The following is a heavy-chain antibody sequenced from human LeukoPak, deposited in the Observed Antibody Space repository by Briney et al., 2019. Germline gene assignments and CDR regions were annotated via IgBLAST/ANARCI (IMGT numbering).Heavy chain of an antibody. CDR2: INHSGST. Sequence: SETLSLTCAVYGGSFSGYYWSWIRQPPGKGLEWIGEINHSGSTNYNPSLKSRVTISVDTSKNQFSLKLSSVTAADTAVYYCARLAGTSYCDYWGQGTMVTVSS. J-gene: IGHJ4*02. CDR3: ARLAGTSYCDY. V-gene: IGHV4-34*01. CDR1: GGSFSGYY. D-gene: IGHD6-19*01.